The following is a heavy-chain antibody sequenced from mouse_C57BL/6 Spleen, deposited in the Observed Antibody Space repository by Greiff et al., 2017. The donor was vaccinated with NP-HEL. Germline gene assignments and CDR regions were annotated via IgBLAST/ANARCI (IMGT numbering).Heavy chain of an antibody. J-gene: IGHJ3*01. CDR2: ISSGGSYT. Sequence: EVQGVESGGDLVKPGGSLKLSCAASGFTFSSYGMSWVRQTPDKRLEWVATISSGGSYTYYPDSVKGRFTISRDNAKNTLYLQMSSLKSEDTAMYYCARVFADWGQGTLVTVSA. CDR3: ARVFAD. V-gene: IGHV5-6*01. CDR1: GFTFSSYG.